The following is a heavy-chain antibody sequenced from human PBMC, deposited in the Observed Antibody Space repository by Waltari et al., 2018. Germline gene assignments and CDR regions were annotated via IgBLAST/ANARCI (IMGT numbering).Heavy chain of an antibody. V-gene: IGHV1-69*12. J-gene: IGHJ6*03. CDR1: GGTFSSYA. Sequence: QVQLVQSGAEVKKPGSSVKVSCKASGGTFSSYAISWVRQAPGQGLEWMGGSIPILGTANYAQKFQGRVTITADESTSTAYMELSSLRSEDTAVYYCARDPYGDYDGYYYYMDVWGKGTTVTVSS. CDR3: ARDPYGDYDGYYYYMDV. CDR2: SIPILGTA. D-gene: IGHD4-17*01.